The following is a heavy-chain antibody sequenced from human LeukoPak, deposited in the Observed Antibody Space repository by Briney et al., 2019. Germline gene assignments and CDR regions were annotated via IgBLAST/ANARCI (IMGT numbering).Heavy chain of an antibody. D-gene: IGHD6-6*01. CDR3: ARGGAARPDY. CDR1: GFTFSNYG. Sequence: PGGSLRLSCAASGFTFSNYGMNWVRQAPGKGLEWVSYISSSSNNIAYADSVKGRFTISRDNVKNSLYLQINSLRVEDTSVYYCARGGAARPDYWGQGTLVTVSS. V-gene: IGHV3-48*04. J-gene: IGHJ4*02. CDR2: ISSSSNNI.